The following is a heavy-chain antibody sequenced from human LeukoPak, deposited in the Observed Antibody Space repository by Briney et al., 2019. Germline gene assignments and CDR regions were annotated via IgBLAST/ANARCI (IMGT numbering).Heavy chain of an antibody. J-gene: IGHJ4*02. V-gene: IGHV3-11*06. CDR2: ISSSSSYT. CDR3: ARQDYSQSSGYYYVY. CDR1: GFTFSDYY. Sequence: GGSLRLSCAASGFTFSDYYMSWIRQAPGKGLEWVSYISSSSSYTNYADSVKGRFTISRDNAKNTLYLQMNSPRAEDTAVYYCARQDYSQSSGYYYVYWGQGTLVTVSS. D-gene: IGHD3-22*01.